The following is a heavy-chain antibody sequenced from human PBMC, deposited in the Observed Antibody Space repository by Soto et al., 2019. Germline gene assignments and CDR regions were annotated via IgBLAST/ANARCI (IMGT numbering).Heavy chain of an antibody. J-gene: IGHJ4*02. CDR2: INPSGGSR. Sequence: ASVKVSCKASGYTFTSYYMHWVRQAPGQALEWVGIINPSGGSRSYAQKFQGRVTMTRDTSTSTVYMELSSLRSEDTAVYYCARGVVVTAGAFDYWGQGSLVTVSS. D-gene: IGHD2-21*02. CDR1: GYTFTSYY. CDR3: ARGVVVTAGAFDY. V-gene: IGHV1-46*01.